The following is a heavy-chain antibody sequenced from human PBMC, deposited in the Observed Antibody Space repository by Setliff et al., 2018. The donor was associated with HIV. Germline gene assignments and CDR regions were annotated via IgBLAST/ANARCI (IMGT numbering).Heavy chain of an antibody. Sequence: PSETLCLTCAVSGGSLSSGGYYWSWIRQHPGKGLEWIGYIYYSGSTYYNPSLKSRVTITVDTSKNQFSLSLSSVTAVDTAVYYCARGSGSYSMLAFDIWGQGTMVTVSS. J-gene: IGHJ3*02. V-gene: IGHV4-31*11. CDR3: ARGSGSYSMLAFDI. D-gene: IGHD1-26*01. CDR1: GGSLSSGGYY. CDR2: IYYSGST.